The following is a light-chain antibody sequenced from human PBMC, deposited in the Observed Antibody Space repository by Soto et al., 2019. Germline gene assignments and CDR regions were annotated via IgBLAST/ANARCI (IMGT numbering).Light chain of an antibody. Sequence: EIVLTQSPGTLSLSPGERATLSCRASQSVSSSYLAWYQQKPGQAPRLLIYGASSSATGIPDMFSGSGSGNDFTLTISRLEPEDFAVYYCHQYGSSPYTFGQGTKLEIK. J-gene: IGKJ2*01. CDR2: GAS. V-gene: IGKV3-20*01. CDR1: QSVSSSY. CDR3: HQYGSSPYT.